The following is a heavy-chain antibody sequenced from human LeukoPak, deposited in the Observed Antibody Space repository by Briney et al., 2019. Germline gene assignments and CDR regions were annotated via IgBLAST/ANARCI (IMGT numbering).Heavy chain of an antibody. Sequence: ASVKVSCKASGYTFTSYAIHWVRQAAGQGLEWMGWINPKNGKTSYAQKFQDRVTMTENTSTSTAYMELSSLRSEDTAVYYCARGLAPYSYEYSGHDPYYYYNMDVWGKGTTVIISS. J-gene: IGHJ6*03. CDR3: ARGLAPYSYEYSGHDPYYYYNMDV. D-gene: IGHD3-22*01. V-gene: IGHV1-8*02. CDR1: GYTFTSYA. CDR2: INPKNGKT.